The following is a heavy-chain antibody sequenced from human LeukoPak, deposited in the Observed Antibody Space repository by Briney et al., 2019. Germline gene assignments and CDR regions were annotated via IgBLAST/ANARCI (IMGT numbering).Heavy chain of an antibody. CDR1: GYTFTSYG. V-gene: IGHV1-18*01. D-gene: IGHD5-12*01. CDR2: ISAYNGNT. Sequence: GASVKVSCKASGYTFTSYGISWVRQAPGQGLEWMGWISAYNGNTNYAQKLQGRVTMTTDTSTRTDYMELRSLRSDDTAVYYCARPGYDNLFDYWGQGTLVTVSS. J-gene: IGHJ4*02. CDR3: ARPGYDNLFDY.